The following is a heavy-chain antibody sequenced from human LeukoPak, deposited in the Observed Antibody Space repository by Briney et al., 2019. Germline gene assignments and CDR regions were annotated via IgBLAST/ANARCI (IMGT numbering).Heavy chain of an antibody. D-gene: IGHD3-22*01. Sequence: GSLRLSCAASGFTFSSYSMNWVRQAPGKGLEWVSSISSSSYIYYADSVKGRFTISRDNAKNSLYLQMNSLRAEDTAVYYCASMYYYDSSGYPTIKPYYFDYWGQGTLVTVSS. CDR2: ISSSSYI. J-gene: IGHJ4*02. V-gene: IGHV3-21*01. CDR1: GFTFSSYS. CDR3: ASMYYYDSSGYPTIKPYYFDY.